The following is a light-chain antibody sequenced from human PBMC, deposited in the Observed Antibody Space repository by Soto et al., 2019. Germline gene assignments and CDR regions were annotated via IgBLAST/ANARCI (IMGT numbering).Light chain of an antibody. V-gene: IGKV1-39*01. CDR1: HSINDY. CDR3: QQSCSTLGT. CDR2: AAS. J-gene: IGKJ1*01. Sequence: QMTQSPSSLSASVGDRVIITCRADHSINDYLNWYQQKPGQVPKLLIYAASTLQSGVPSRFSGSGSGRVYTLTINSLQPEDFASYYCQQSCSTLGTFGRGPRVEI.